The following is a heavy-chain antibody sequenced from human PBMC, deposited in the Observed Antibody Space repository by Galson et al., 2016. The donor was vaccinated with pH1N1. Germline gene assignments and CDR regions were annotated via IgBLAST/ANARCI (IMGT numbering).Heavy chain of an antibody. CDR3: ARDKRRYFDS. J-gene: IGHJ4*02. CDR1: AFSVRNNF. Sequence: SLRLSCASYAFSVRNNFMTWVRQPPGKALKWVSTIYSDGSTNYGDFVKGRFTVSRDISENTMFLQLNSLRVDDPAVYYCARDKRRYFDSWGQGTLVTVSP. CDR2: IYSDGST. V-gene: IGHV3-53*01.